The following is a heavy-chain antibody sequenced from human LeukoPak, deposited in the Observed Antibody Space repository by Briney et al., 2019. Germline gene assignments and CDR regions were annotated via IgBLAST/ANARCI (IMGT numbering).Heavy chain of an antibody. CDR2: ISGSGGST. CDR3: ANNPTHVYYFDY. Sequence: HPGGSLRLSCAASGFTFSSYAMSWVRQAPGKGLEWVSAISGSGGSTYYADSVKGRFTISRDNSKNTLYLQMNSLRAEDTAVYYCANNPTHVYYFDYWGQGTLVTVSS. CDR1: GFTFSSYA. V-gene: IGHV3-23*01. D-gene: IGHD2-15*01. J-gene: IGHJ4*02.